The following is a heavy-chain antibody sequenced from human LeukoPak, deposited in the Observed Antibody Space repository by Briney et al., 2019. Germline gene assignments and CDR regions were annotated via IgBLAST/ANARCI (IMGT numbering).Heavy chain of an antibody. CDR1: GGSISRGGYY. CDR2: MYYSGST. Sequence: SGTLSLTSTVSGGSISRGGYYWSWIRQHPGKGLECIGYMYYSGSTNSNSSLKCRVTITGDTSKNEFSLKLSSVTAADTAVYYCARGLVDTAMDCVYYGMDVWGQGTTVTVSS. CDR3: ARGLVDTAMDCVYYGMDV. J-gene: IGHJ6*02. V-gene: IGHV4-31*03. D-gene: IGHD5-18*01.